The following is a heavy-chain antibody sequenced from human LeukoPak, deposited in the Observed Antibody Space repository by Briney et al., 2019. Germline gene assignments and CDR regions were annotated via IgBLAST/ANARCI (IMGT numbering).Heavy chain of an antibody. CDR1: GGSISSYY. CDR3: AREIRAPGYCSGGSCYGYFQH. D-gene: IGHD2-15*01. CDR2: IYTSGST. J-gene: IGHJ1*01. Sequence: IPSETLSLTCTVSGGSISSYYWSWIRQPAGKGLEWIGRIYTSGSTNYNPSLKSRVTMSVDTSKNQFSLKLSSVTAADTAVYYCAREIRAPGYCSGGSCYGYFQHWGQGTLVTVSS. V-gene: IGHV4-4*07.